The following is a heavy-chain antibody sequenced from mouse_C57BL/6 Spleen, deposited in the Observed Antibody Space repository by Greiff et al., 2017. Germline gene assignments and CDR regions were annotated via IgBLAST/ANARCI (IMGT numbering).Heavy chain of an antibody. CDR1: GYTFTDYN. V-gene: IGHV1-18*01. J-gene: IGHJ4*01. Sequence: VQLQQSGPELVKPGASVKIPCKASGYTFTDYNMDWVKQSHGKSLEWIGDINPNNGGTIYNQKFKGKATLTVDKSSSTAYMGLRSLTSEDTAVYYCARRDYGKVYAMDYWGQGTSVTVSS. CDR3: ARRDYGKVYAMDY. D-gene: IGHD2-1*01. CDR2: INPNNGGT.